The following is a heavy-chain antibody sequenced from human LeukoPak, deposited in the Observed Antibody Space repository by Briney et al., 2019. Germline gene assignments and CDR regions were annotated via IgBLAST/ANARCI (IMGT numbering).Heavy chain of an antibody. V-gene: IGHV3-23*01. CDR1: RFTFSDFG. D-gene: IGHD3-22*01. CDR3: AKSSYYDSSGYYREYYFDY. CDR2: ISGSGGST. Sequence: GGSLRLSCAASRFTFSDFGMSWVRQAPGKGLEWVSAISGSGGSTYYADSVKGRFTISRDNSKNTLYLQMNSLRAEDTAVYYCAKSSYYDSSGYYREYYFDYWGQGTLVTVSS. J-gene: IGHJ4*02.